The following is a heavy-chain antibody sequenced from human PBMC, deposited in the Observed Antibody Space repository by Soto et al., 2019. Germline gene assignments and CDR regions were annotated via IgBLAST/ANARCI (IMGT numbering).Heavy chain of an antibody. CDR3: ARDLKLSDHHFYYGIEI. J-gene: IGHJ1*01. Sequence: PGGSLRLSCADSGFTFGDCPMHVGREAPAKVLHGVAVMSLDGSNQYYSDTVKGRFTISRDNSKSTLYLQIIGMTSEDTGLYFCARDLKLSDHHFYYGIEIWGQGTPATVSS. CDR2: MSLDGSNQ. D-gene: IGHD3-22*01. CDR1: GFTFGDCP. V-gene: IGHV3-30-3*01.